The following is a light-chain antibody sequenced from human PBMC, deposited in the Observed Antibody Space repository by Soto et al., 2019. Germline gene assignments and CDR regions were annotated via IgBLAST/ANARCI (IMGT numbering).Light chain of an antibody. CDR2: EVI. V-gene: IGLV2-14*01. CDR1: SSDVGGYNF. CDR3: NSYTSSSARV. J-gene: IGLJ3*02. Sequence: QSVLTQPASVSGSPGQSITISCTGTSSDVGGYNFVSWYQQHPGKAPKLIIYEVIHRPSGVSNRFSGSKSGNTASLTISGLQAEDDADYYCNSYTSSSARVFGGGTKLTVL.